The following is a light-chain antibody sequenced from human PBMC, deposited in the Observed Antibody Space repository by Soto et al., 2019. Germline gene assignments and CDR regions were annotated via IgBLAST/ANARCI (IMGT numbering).Light chain of an antibody. V-gene: IGKV3-20*01. Sequence: EIVLTQSPGTLSLSPGETATLSCRASQSVTTSFLAWYQQKPGQAPRLLIYDSSRRATGIPDSFSGSGSETDFTLTISRLEPEDFAVYYCQQYDSSLTFGQGTKVEIK. CDR1: QSVTTSF. CDR3: QQYDSSLT. CDR2: DSS. J-gene: IGKJ1*01.